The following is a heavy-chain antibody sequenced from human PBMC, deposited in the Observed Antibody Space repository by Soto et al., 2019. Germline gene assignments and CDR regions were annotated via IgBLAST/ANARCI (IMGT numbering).Heavy chain of an antibody. V-gene: IGHV3-33*03. Sequence: PGGSLRLSCAASGFDFSDHGMHWVRQAPGEGLEWVTVISYDGTAKYYKESVKGRFTTSRDNSKKTLYLQIDSLRVEDTAVYYFAKDEGRFLRNYYNYGIDLSGRVTMVTVSS. J-gene: IGHJ6*02. CDR1: GFDFSDHG. CDR2: ISYDGTAK. CDR3: AKDEGRFLRNYYNYGIDL. D-gene: IGHD3-3*01.